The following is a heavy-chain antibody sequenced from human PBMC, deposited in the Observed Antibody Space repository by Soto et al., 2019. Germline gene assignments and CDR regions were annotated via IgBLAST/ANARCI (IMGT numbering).Heavy chain of an antibody. J-gene: IGHJ6*03. CDR3: ARAKCSGGSCYSRLPYYYYYMDV. Sequence: GGSLRLSCAASGFTFSSYSMNWVRQAPGKGLEWVSSISSSSSYIYYADSVKGRFTISRDNAKNSLYLQMNSLRAEDTAVYYCARAKCSGGSCYSRLPYYYYYMDVWGKGTTVTVSS. CDR1: GFTFSSYS. D-gene: IGHD2-15*01. CDR2: ISSSSSYI. V-gene: IGHV3-21*01.